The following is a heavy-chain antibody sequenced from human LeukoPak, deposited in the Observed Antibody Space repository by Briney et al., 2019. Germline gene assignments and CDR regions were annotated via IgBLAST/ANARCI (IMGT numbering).Heavy chain of an antibody. CDR2: ISSYDGNT. CDR1: GYAFSSYG. D-gene: IGHD3-10*01. V-gene: IGHV1-18*01. CDR3: ARDAYGSGKGYFDY. J-gene: IGHJ4*02. Sequence: RASVKVSCKASGYAFSSYGFSWVRQAPGQGLKWMGWISSYDGNTKSVDKLQGRVTMTTDTSTSTAYMELRSLRSDDTAVYYCARDAYGSGKGYFDYWGQGTLVTVSS.